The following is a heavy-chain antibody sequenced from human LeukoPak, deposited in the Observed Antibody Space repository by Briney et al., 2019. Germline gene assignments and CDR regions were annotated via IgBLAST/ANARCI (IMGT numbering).Heavy chain of an antibody. Sequence: GGSLRLSCAASGFTFSAFGMHWVRQAPGKGLEWVTVISFDGNNKNSADSVKGRFTISRDNSKNTLYLQMNSLRAEDTAVYYCAKDSLMGTVTTAWFDPWGQGTLVTVSS. CDR2: ISFDGNNK. CDR1: GFTFSAFG. V-gene: IGHV3-30*18. J-gene: IGHJ5*02. CDR3: AKDSLMGTVTTAWFDP. D-gene: IGHD4-17*01.